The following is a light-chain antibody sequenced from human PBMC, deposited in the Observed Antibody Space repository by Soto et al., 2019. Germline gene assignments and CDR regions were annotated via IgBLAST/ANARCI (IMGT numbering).Light chain of an antibody. CDR3: QQYNTWRSIS. CDR1: QSVSNK. J-gene: IGKJ5*01. Sequence: EIVMTQSPATLSVSPGERVTLSCRASQSVSNKLGWYQHKPGQAPRLLIYDTSTSAAGTPARFTGSGSGTDFTLTISSLQSEDFAVYYCQQYNTWRSISFGQGTRLEIK. V-gene: IGKV3-15*01. CDR2: DTS.